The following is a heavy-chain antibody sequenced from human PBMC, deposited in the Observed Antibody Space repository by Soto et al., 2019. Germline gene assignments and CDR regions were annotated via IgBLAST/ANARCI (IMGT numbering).Heavy chain of an antibody. J-gene: IGHJ3*02. Sequence: SETLSLTCTVSGGSISSGGYYWSWIRQHPGKGLEWIGYIYYSGSIYYNPSLKSRVTISVDTSKNQFSLKLSSVTAADTAVYYCARGTGTTAFDIWGQGTMVTVSS. CDR3: ARGTGTTAFDI. CDR1: GGSISSGGYY. CDR2: IYYSGSI. V-gene: IGHV4-31*03. D-gene: IGHD1-7*01.